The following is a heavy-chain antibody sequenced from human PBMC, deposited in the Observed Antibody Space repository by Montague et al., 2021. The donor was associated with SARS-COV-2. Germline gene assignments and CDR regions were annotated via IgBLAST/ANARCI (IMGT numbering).Heavy chain of an antibody. Sequence: TLSLTCTLSGDSISRNNLYWTWIRQPAGKGLEWIGRISTTGSPEYNPSLKSRVTLSLDTSKNQFSLRQSSVTAADTAMYYCTIEGHITTICSGCPRNWFDPWGQGTLVAVSS. V-gene: IGHV4-61*02. J-gene: IGHJ5*02. CDR2: ISTTGSP. CDR1: GDSISRNNLY. D-gene: IGHD2-2*01. CDR3: TIEGHITTICSGCPRNWFDP.